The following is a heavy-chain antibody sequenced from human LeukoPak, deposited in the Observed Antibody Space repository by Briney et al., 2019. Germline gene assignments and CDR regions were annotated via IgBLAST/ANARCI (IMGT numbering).Heavy chain of an antibody. D-gene: IGHD4-23*01. Sequence: SVKVSCKASGGTFSSCAISWVRQAPGQGLEWMGRIIPIFGTANYAQKFQGRVTITTDESTSTAYMELSSLRSEDTAVYYCARDTEVENDYYYYYMDVWGKGTTVTVSS. J-gene: IGHJ6*03. CDR3: ARDTEVENDYYYYYMDV. CDR1: GGTFSSCA. CDR2: IIPIFGTA. V-gene: IGHV1-69*05.